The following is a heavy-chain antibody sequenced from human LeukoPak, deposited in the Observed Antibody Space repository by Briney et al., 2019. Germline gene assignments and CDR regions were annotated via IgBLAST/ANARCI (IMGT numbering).Heavy chain of an antibody. J-gene: IGHJ4*02. CDR1: GFTFSSYW. CDR2: INSDGSST. D-gene: IGHD2-2*02. CDR3: ARDLWDIVVVPAAIPVDY. Sequence: GGSLRLSCAASGFTFSSYWMSWVRQAPGKGLVWVSRINSDGSSTSYADSVKGRFTISRDNAKNTLYLQMNSLRAEDTAVYYCARDLWDIVVVPAAIPVDYWGQGTLVTVSS. V-gene: IGHV3-74*01.